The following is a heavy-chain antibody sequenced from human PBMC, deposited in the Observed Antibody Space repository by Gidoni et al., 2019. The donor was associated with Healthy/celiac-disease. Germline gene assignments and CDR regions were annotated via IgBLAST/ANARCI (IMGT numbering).Heavy chain of an antibody. CDR3: ARGQQLVWGLPYYYGMDV. CDR2: ILTAGYT. CDR1: GFTFSSYD. Sequence: EVQLVESGGGLVQPGGSLRLSCAASGFTFSSYDMRWVRPATSKGLGWGSGILTAGYTYYPGCVKGRFTNSRENAKNSLYLQMNRLGAGDTAVYYCARGQQLVWGLPYYYGMDVWGQGTTVTVSS. D-gene: IGHD6-13*01. J-gene: IGHJ6*02. V-gene: IGHV3-13*01.